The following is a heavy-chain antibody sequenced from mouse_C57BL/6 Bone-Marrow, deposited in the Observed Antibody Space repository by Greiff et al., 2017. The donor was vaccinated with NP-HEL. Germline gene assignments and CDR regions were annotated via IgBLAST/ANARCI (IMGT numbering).Heavy chain of an antibody. J-gene: IGHJ2*01. CDR1: GFTFSSYA. Sequence: EVQGVESGEGLVKPGGSLKLSCAASGFTFSSYAMSWVRQTPEKRLEWVAYISSGGDYIYYADTVKGRFTISRDNARNTLYLQMSSLKSEDTAMYYCTRDSTTVVAFDYWGQGTTLTVSS. CDR3: TRDSTTVVAFDY. V-gene: IGHV5-9-1*02. CDR2: ISSGGDYI. D-gene: IGHD1-1*01.